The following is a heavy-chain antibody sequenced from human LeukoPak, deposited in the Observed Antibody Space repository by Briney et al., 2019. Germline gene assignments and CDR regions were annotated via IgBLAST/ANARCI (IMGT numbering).Heavy chain of an antibody. Sequence: QPGGSLRLSCAASRFTFSSYGMHWVRQAPGKGLEWVAVIWYDGSNKYYADSVKGRFTISRDNSKNTLYLQMNSLRAEDTAVYYCARDSSGYEDLDYWGQGTLVTVSS. D-gene: IGHD3-22*01. CDR3: ARDSSGYEDLDY. CDR2: IWYDGSNK. CDR1: RFTFSSYG. V-gene: IGHV3-33*01. J-gene: IGHJ4*02.